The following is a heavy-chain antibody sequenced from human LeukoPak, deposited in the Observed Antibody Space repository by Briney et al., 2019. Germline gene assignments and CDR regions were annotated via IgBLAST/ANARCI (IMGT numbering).Heavy chain of an antibody. V-gene: IGHV3-23*01. J-gene: IGHJ1*01. CDR3: AIYGDYVGYFQH. CDR2: ISGSGGST. CDR1: GFTFSSYA. D-gene: IGHD4-17*01. Sequence: PGGSLRLSRAASGFTFSSYAMSWVRQAPGKGLEWVSAISGSGGSTYYADSVKGRFTISRDNSKNTLYLQMNSLRAEDTAVYYCAIYGDYVGYFQHWGQGTLVTVSS.